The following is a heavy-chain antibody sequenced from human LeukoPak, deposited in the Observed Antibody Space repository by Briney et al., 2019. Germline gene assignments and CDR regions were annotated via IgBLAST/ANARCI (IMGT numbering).Heavy chain of an antibody. CDR3: ARASLNRNYYDSSGPPFAFDI. CDR1: GGSISSYY. CDR2: IYYSGST. J-gene: IGHJ3*02. V-gene: IGHV4-59*01. D-gene: IGHD3-22*01. Sequence: SETLSLTCTVSGGSISSYYWSWIRQPPGKGLEWIGYIYYSGSTNYNPSPKSRVTISVDTSKNQFSLKLSSVTAADTAVYYCARASLNRNYYDSSGPPFAFDIWGQGTMVTVSS.